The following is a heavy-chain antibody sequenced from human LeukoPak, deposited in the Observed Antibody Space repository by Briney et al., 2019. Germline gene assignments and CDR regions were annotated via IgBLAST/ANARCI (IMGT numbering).Heavy chain of an antibody. V-gene: IGHV1-69*05. J-gene: IGHJ5*02. D-gene: IGHD1-7*01. CDR3: ARGAGTRPIHS. CDR1: GGTFSSYA. Sequence: SVKVSCTASGGTFSSYAISWVRQAPGQGLEWMGGIIPLFGAAQYAQRFQGRVTITTDEFTTTAYLELSSLRSDDTAVYYCARGAGTRPIHSWGQATLVTVSS. CDR2: IIPLFGAA.